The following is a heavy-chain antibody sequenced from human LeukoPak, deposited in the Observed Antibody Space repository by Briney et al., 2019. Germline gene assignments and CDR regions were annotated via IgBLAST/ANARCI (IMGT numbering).Heavy chain of an antibody. CDR3: ARNPPYDSSAIDY. D-gene: IGHD3-22*01. CDR1: GGPISSYY. V-gene: IGHV4-59*01. Sequence: PSETLSLTGTVSGGPISSYYWSWIRQPPGKGLEWIGYIYYSGSTNYNPSLKSRVTISVDTSKNQFSLKLSSVTAADTAVYYCARNPPYDSSAIDYWGQGTLVTVSS. J-gene: IGHJ4*02. CDR2: IYYSGST.